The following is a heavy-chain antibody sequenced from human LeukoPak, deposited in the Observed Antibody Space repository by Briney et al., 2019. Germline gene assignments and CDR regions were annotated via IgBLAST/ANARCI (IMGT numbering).Heavy chain of an antibody. Sequence: PSETLSLTCTVSGGSISNYYWSWIRQPPGKGLEWIGYIYYSGSTDYNASLKSRVTISVDTSENHFSLMLTFVTAADTAVYYCARSPSRDGYNNLILFENWGQGTLVTVSS. V-gene: IGHV4-59*08. D-gene: IGHD5-24*01. CDR2: IYYSGST. CDR3: ARSPSRDGYNNLILFEN. J-gene: IGHJ4*02. CDR1: GGSISNYY.